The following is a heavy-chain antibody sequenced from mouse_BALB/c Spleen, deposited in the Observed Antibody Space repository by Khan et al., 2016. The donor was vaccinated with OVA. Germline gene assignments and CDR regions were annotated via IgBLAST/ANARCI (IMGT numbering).Heavy chain of an antibody. CDR3: ARQPYYHYYIMDY. CDR2: IWSDGST. D-gene: IGHD2-10*01. J-gene: IGHJ4*01. Sequence: VELVESGPGLVALSQSLSITCTISGFSLTDYGVHWLRQPPGKGLEWLVVIWSDGSTTYNSTLKSRLIISKDNSKSQVFLKMNSLQTDDTAMYYCARQPYYHYYIMDYWGQGTSVTVSS. V-gene: IGHV2-6-1*01. CDR1: GFSLTDYG.